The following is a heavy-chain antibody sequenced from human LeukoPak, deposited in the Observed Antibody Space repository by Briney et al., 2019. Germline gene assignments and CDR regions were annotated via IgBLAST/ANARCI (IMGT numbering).Heavy chain of an antibody. Sequence: GGSLRLSCTASGFTFGGYYMTWIRQAPGKGLEWISYIGTSGNDLYYADSVKGRFTTSRDDAKNSLYLEMRSLRDEDTAVYYCARVYRLLDFWGQGTLVTVSS. D-gene: IGHD2-2*01. CDR3: ARVYRLLDF. J-gene: IGHJ4*02. CDR1: GFTFGGYY. CDR2: IGTSGNDL. V-gene: IGHV3-11*01.